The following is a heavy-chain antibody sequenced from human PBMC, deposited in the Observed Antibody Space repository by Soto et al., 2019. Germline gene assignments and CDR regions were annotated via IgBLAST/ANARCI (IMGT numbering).Heavy chain of an antibody. V-gene: IGHV1-8*01. CDR1: GYTFTSYD. J-gene: IGHJ4*02. Sequence: QVQLVQSGAEVKKPGASVKVSCKASGYTFTSYDINWVRQAPGQGLEWMGWMNPNSGNTGYAQKFQGRVTMTRNTSTSTAYMELSSLRSEDTAVYYCAVVLRYFDWLPTDFDYWGQGTLVTVSS. CDR3: AVVLRYFDWLPTDFDY. D-gene: IGHD3-9*01. CDR2: MNPNSGNT.